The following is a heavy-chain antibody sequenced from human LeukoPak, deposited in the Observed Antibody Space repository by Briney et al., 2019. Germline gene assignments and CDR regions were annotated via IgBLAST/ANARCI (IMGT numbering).Heavy chain of an antibody. CDR3: ARIGKGMAVAGNFDY. Sequence: SETLSLTCTVSGGSISNYYWSCIRQPAGKGLEWIGRIYTSGSTNYNPSLKRRVTMSVDTSKNEFSLKLSSVTAADTAVYYCARIGKGMAVAGNFDYWGQGTLVTVSS. CDR1: GGSISNYY. J-gene: IGHJ4*02. CDR2: IYTSGST. V-gene: IGHV4-4*07. D-gene: IGHD6-13*01.